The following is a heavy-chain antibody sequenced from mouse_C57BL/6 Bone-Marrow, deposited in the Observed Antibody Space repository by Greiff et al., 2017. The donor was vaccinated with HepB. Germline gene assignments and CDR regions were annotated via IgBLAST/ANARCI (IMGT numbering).Heavy chain of an antibody. J-gene: IGHJ4*01. CDR2: INPNNGGT. D-gene: IGHD2-12*01. CDR3: ARRGLYDFYYYAMDY. CDR1: GYTFTDYY. Sequence: EVQLQQSGPELVKPGASVKISCKASGYTFTDYYMNWVKQSHGKSLEWIGDINPNNGGTSYNQKFKGKATLTVDKSSSTAYMELRSLTSEDSAVYYCARRGLYDFYYYAMDYWGQGTSVTVSS. V-gene: IGHV1-26*01.